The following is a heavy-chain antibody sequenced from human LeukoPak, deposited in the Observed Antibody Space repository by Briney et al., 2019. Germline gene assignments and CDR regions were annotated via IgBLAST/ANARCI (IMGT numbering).Heavy chain of an antibody. CDR3: ARDGAYGSGSYYNGGDY. J-gene: IGHJ4*02. Sequence: GGSLRLSCAASGFTFSSYSMNWVRQAPGKGLEWVSSISSSSSYIYYADSVKGRFTISRDNAKNSLYLQMNSLRAEDTAVYYCARDGAYGSGSYYNGGDYWGQGTLVTVSS. CDR1: GFTFSSYS. D-gene: IGHD3-10*01. CDR2: ISSSSSYI. V-gene: IGHV3-21*01.